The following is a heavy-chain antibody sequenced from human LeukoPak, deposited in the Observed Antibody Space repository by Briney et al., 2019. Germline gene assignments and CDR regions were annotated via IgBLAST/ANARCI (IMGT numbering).Heavy chain of an antibody. J-gene: IGHJ4*02. D-gene: IGHD1-1*01. V-gene: IGHV3-21*01. CDR3: ARDHNYAFDN. CDR2: ISSSSSYI. Sequence: GGSLRLSCAASGFTFSSYSMNWVRQAPGKGLEWVSSISSSSSYINYADSVKGRFTISRDNAKNSLYLQMNSLRAEDTAVYYCARDHNYAFDNWGQGTLVSVAS. CDR1: GFTFSSYS.